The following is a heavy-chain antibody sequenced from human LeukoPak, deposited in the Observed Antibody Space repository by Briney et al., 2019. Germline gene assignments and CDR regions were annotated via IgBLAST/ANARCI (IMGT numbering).Heavy chain of an antibody. Sequence: GGSLRLSCAASGCTFSSYAMSWVRQSPGEGLEWVSAITGSGGSTYYADSVKGRFTISRDNSKNTLYLQMNSLRAEDPAVYYCAKEVWRRTVPNPIHYWGQGTPVTVSS. CDR1: GCTFSSYA. CDR3: AKEVWRRTVPNPIHY. D-gene: IGHD4-17*01. CDR2: ITGSGGST. J-gene: IGHJ4*02. V-gene: IGHV3-23*01.